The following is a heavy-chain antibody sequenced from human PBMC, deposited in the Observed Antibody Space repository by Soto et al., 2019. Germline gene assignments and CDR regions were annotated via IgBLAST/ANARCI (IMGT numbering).Heavy chain of an antibody. J-gene: IGHJ6*02. Sequence: QVQLVESGGGVVQPGRSLRLSCAASGFTFSSYGMHWVRQAPGKGLEWVAVISYDGSNKYYADSVKGRFTISRDNSKNTLYLQMSSLRAEDTAVYYCAKDLFDWLFYYYGMDVWGQGTTVTVSS. D-gene: IGHD3-9*01. V-gene: IGHV3-30*18. CDR1: GFTFSSYG. CDR2: ISYDGSNK. CDR3: AKDLFDWLFYYYGMDV.